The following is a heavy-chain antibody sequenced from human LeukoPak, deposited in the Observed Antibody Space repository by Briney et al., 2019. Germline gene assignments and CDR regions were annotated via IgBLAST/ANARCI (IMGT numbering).Heavy chain of an antibody. Sequence: GGSLRLSCAASGFTFSSYAMSWVRQAPGKGLEWVSAISSSGGTTYYADSVKGRFTISRDNSKNTLYLQMNSLRAEDTAVYYCASLLTYSSGWSDYFDYWGQGTLVTVSS. D-gene: IGHD6-19*01. CDR1: GFTFSSYA. CDR2: ISSSGGTT. J-gene: IGHJ4*02. CDR3: ASLLTYSSGWSDYFDY. V-gene: IGHV3-23*01.